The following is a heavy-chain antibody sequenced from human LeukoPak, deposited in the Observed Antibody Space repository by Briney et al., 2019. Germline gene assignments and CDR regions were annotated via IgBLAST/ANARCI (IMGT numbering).Heavy chain of an antibody. V-gene: IGHV4-38-2*02. CDR1: GYSISSGFC. Sequence: SETLSLTCTVSGYSISSGFCWGWIRQPPGKGLEWIGNIYHSGSTYYNPSLKSRVTISLDTSKNQISLKLSSVTAADTAVYYCARVRMGAYYYMDVWGKGTTVTVSS. CDR2: IYHSGST. CDR3: ARVRMGAYYYMDV. J-gene: IGHJ6*03. D-gene: IGHD3-16*01.